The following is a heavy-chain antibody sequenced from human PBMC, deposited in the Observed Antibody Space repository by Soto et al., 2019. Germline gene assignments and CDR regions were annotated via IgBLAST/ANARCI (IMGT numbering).Heavy chain of an antibody. V-gene: IGHV3-66*01. Sequence: PGGSLRLSFAASGFTVSSNYMSWVRQAPGKGLEWVSVIYSGGSTYYADSVKGRFTISRDNSKNTLYLQMNSLRAEDTAVYYCARDSPPHYWGQGTLVTVSS. CDR2: IYSGGST. J-gene: IGHJ4*02. CDR1: GFTVSSNY. CDR3: ARDSPPHY.